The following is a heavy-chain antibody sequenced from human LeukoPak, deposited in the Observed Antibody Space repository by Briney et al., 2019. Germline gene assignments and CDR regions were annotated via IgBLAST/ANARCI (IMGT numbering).Heavy chain of an antibody. J-gene: IGHJ4*02. V-gene: IGHV4-4*07. CDR3: ARLGLSESYYY. Sequence: SETLSLTCTVSGGSISSYYWSWIRQPAGKGLEWIGRIYTSGSTNYNPSLKSRVTISVDKSKNQFSLKLSSVTAADTAVYYCARLGLSESYYYWGQGTLVTVSS. D-gene: IGHD1-26*01. CDR1: GGSISSYY. CDR2: IYTSGST.